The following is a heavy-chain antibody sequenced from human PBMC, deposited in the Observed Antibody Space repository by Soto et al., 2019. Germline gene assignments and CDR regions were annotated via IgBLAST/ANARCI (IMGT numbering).Heavy chain of an antibody. V-gene: IGHV4-31*03. CDR1: GGSISSGGYY. D-gene: IGHD3-10*01. Sequence: PSETLSLTCTVSGGSISSGGYYWSWIRQHPGKGLEWIGYIYYSGSTYYNPSLKSRVTISVDTSKNQFSLKLSSVTAADTAVYYCARHSPYGSGSPLILYYFDYWGQGTLVTVSS. CDR3: ARHSPYGSGSPLILYYFDY. J-gene: IGHJ4*02. CDR2: IYYSGST.